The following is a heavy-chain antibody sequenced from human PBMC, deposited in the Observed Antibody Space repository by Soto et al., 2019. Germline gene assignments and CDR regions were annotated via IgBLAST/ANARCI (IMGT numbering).Heavy chain of an antibody. CDR3: AREGQLGY. CDR1: GYTFSNYG. D-gene: IGHD6-6*01. CDR2: ISGYNGNT. V-gene: IGHV1-18*01. Sequence: QVQLVQSGAEVKKPGASVKVSCQASGYTFSNYGFSWVRQAPGQGLEWMGWISGYNGNTNYAERLQGRVTMTTDTSTSTAYMELKSLRDDATAVYYGAREGQLGYWGQGTPVTVSS. J-gene: IGHJ4*02.